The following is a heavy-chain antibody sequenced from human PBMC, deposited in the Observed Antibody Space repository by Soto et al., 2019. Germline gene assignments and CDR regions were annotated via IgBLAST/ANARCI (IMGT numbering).Heavy chain of an antibody. J-gene: IGHJ4*02. CDR3: ARDAARFLYCAFWSGYHMPYYCDY. Sequence: SETLSLTCTVSGGSISSGGYYWSWIRQHPGKGLEWSGYIYYSGSTYYNPSRKRRVTISVDTSKNQLSLKLGTLSASDTAVYFCARDAARFLYCAFWSGYHMPYYCDYWGQGRLVSVSS. CDR2: IYYSGST. V-gene: IGHV4-31*03. CDR1: GGSISSGGYY. D-gene: IGHD3-3*01.